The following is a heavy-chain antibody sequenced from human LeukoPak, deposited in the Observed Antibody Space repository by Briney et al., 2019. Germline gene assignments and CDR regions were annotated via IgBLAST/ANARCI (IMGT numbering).Heavy chain of an antibody. CDR3: SGSYGGNAVGPLDI. CDR2: VSQSGGA. V-gene: IGHV4-34*01. CDR1: GGSFSGYH. D-gene: IGHD4-23*01. J-gene: IGHJ3*02. Sequence: PSETLSLTCAVPGGSFSGYHWSWIRQTPGKGLEWIGEVSQSGGASYNTSLKSRVTISIEEFTNHFFLMLMSRLTADSAVYYCSGSYGGNAVGPLDIWGQGTMVTVSS.